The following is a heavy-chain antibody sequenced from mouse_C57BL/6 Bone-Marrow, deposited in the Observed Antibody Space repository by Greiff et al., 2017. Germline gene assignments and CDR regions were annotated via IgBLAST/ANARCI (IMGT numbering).Heavy chain of an antibody. CDR2: IYPRSGNT. Sequence: QVQLKQSGAELVRPGASVKLSCKASGYTFTSYGISWVKQRTGQGLEWIGEIYPRSGNTYYNEKFKGKATLTADKSSSTAYMKLRSLTSEDSAVYFCAEVRWTWFAYWGQGTLVTVSA. J-gene: IGHJ3*01. D-gene: IGHD1-1*02. CDR1: GYTFTSYG. V-gene: IGHV1-81*01. CDR3: AEVRWTWFAY.